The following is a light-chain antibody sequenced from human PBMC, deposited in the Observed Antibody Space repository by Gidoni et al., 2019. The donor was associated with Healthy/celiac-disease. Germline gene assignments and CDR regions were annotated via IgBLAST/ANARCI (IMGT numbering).Light chain of an antibody. CDR2: DVS. CDR3: SSYTSSSTLV. J-gene: IGLJ2*01. V-gene: IGLV2-14*01. Sequence: QSALTQPAAVSGSPGPSITISCTGTSSDVGGYNYVSWYQQHQGKAPKLMIYDVSNPPSGVSNRFSGSKSGNPASLTISGLQAEDDAYYYCSSYTSSSTLVFGGGTKLTVL. CDR1: SSDVGGYNY.